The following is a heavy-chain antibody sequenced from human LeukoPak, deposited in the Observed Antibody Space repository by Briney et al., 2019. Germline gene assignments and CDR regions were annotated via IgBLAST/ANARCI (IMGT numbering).Heavy chain of an antibody. J-gene: IGHJ1*01. CDR3: ARNDYSNNEYFQH. V-gene: IGHV3-21*06. CDR2: IRSTGSHI. CDR1: GFTFRSYS. D-gene: IGHD4-11*01. Sequence: GGSLRLSCAASGFTFRSYSMNWVRQAPGKGLEWVSSIRSTGSHIYYADSVKGRFTISRDNAKNSVYLQMNSLRAEDTAVYYCARNDYSNNEYFQHWGQGTLVTVSS.